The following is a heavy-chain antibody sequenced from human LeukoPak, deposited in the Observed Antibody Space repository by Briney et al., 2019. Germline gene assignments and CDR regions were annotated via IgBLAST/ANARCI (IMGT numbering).Heavy chain of an antibody. J-gene: IGHJ4*02. CDR3: AREGSGWYPETSFDY. CDR1: AFTFSSYG. D-gene: IGHD6-19*01. Sequence: GSLRLSCAASAFTFSSYGMSWVRRAPGKGLEWIGSIYHSGSTYYNPSLKSRVTISVDTSKNQFSLKLSSVTAADTAVYYCAREGSGWYPETSFDYWGQGTLVTVSS. V-gene: IGHV4-38-2*02. CDR2: IYHSGST.